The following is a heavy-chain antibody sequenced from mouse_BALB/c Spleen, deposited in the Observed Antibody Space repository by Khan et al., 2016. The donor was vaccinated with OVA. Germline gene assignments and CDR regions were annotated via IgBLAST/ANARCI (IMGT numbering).Heavy chain of an antibody. CDR1: GFTFSRFG. J-gene: IGHJ2*01. V-gene: IGHV5-17*02. CDR2: ISSCSSSI. Sequence: EVKLEESGGGLVQPGGSRKLSCAASGFTFSRFGMHWVRQAPEKGLEWVAYISSCSSSIYYADTVKGRFTISRDNPKNTLFLQMTSLRSEDTAMYYCARDSNFDYWGQGTTLTVSS. CDR3: ARDSNFDY.